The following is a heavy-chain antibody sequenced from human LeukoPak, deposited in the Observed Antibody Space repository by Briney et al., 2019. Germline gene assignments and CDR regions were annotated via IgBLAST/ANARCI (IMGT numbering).Heavy chain of an antibody. Sequence: GGSLRLSCAASGFTFSSYWVSWVRQAPGKGLEWVANIKQDGSEKYYVDSVKGRFTISRDNAKNSLYLQMNSLRAEDTAVYYCARDHYDFWSGYYMDNYFDYWGQGTLVTVSS. CDR2: IKQDGSEK. V-gene: IGHV3-7*01. J-gene: IGHJ4*02. CDR1: GFTFSSYW. D-gene: IGHD3-3*01. CDR3: ARDHYDFWSGYYMDNYFDY.